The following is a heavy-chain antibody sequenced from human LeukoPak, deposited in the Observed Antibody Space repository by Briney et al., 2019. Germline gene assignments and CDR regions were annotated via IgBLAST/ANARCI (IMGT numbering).Heavy chain of an antibody. CDR2: VSGTGGTT. D-gene: IGHD3-16*01. Sequence: PGGSLTLSCAASGFTFGDYDMTWARQTPGKGPEWLSSVSGTGGTTDYADSVKGRFTISRDNSKSTLYLQINSLRADDTAVYYCARDRLKGPPVMDSWGQGTLVSVSS. CDR1: GFTFGDYD. V-gene: IGHV3-23*01. J-gene: IGHJ4*02. CDR3: ARDRLKGPPVMDS.